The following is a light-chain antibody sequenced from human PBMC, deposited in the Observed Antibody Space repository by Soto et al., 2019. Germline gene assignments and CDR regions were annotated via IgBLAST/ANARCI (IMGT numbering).Light chain of an antibody. CDR1: QSISSW. J-gene: IGKJ1*01. V-gene: IGKV1-5*03. CDR3: QQYNSYIRT. Sequence: DIQMTHSHATLSASIGDRAPXTGGASQSISSWLAWYQQKPGKAHKLLIYKASSLESGVTSRFSGSGSGTEFTLTISSLQPHDFATYYCQQYNSYIRTFGQGTKLDIK. CDR2: KAS.